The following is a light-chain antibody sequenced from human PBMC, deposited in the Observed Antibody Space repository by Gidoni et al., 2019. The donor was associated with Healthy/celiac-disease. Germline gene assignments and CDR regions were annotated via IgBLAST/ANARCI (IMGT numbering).Light chain of an antibody. J-gene: IGKJ1*01. Sequence: EIVLTQPPATLSVSPGERPTLSCRASQSVSSDLAWYQQKPGQAPRLLIYGASTRATGIPARFSGSGSGTEFTLTISSLQSEDLAVYYCQQYNNWPPWTCGQGTKVEIK. CDR1: QSVSSD. CDR3: QQYNNWPPWT. V-gene: IGKV3-15*01. CDR2: GAS.